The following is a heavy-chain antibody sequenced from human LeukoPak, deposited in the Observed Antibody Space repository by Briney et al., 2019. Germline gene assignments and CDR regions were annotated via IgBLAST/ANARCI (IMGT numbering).Heavy chain of an antibody. CDR3: ARDRHTAMAYYYYYMDV. Sequence: GGSLRLSCAASGFTFSNYSINWVRQAPGKGLEWVSSISPSSHYIYYADSVRGRFTISRDNARNSLYLQMNSLRDEDTAVYYCARDRHTAMAYYYYYMDVWGTGTTVTVSS. V-gene: IGHV3-21*04. J-gene: IGHJ6*03. CDR1: GFTFSNYS. CDR2: ISPSSHYI. D-gene: IGHD5-18*01.